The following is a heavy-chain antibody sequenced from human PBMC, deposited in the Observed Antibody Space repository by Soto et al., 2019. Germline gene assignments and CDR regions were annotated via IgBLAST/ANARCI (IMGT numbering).Heavy chain of an antibody. Sequence: SGGSLRLSCAASGFTFSSYAMSWVRQAPGKGLEWVSAISGSGGSTYYADSVKGRFTISRDNSKNTLYLQMNSLRAEDTAVYYCAKDVVGATIENWFDPWGQGTLVTVSS. D-gene: IGHD1-26*01. J-gene: IGHJ5*02. V-gene: IGHV3-23*01. CDR2: ISGSGGST. CDR1: GFTFSSYA. CDR3: AKDVVGATIENWFDP.